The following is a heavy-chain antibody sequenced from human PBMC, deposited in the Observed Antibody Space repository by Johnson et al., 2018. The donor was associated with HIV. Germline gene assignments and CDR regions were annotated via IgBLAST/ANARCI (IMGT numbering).Heavy chain of an antibody. CDR2: ISGSGGST. CDR3: SRLLVGAPGAFDI. J-gene: IGHJ3*02. D-gene: IGHD1-26*01. V-gene: IGHV3-23*04. CDR1: GFTFSSYA. Sequence: VQLVESGGGLVQPGRSLRLSCAASGFTFSSYAMSWVRQAPGKGLEWVSAISGSGGSTYYADSVKGRFTISRDNAKNSLYLQMNSLRAEETAVYYCSRLLVGAPGAFDIWGQGTMVTVSS.